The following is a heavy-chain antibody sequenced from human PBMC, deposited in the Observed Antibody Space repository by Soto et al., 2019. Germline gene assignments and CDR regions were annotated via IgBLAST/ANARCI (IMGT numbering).Heavy chain of an antibody. Sequence: ASVKVSCKASGGTFSSYAISWVRQAPGQGLEWMGGIIPIFGTANYAQKFQGRVTITADESTSTAYMELSSLRSEDTAVYYCARDRRYYDSSGPFDYWGQGTLVTVSS. V-gene: IGHV1-69*13. J-gene: IGHJ4*02. CDR1: GGTFSSYA. D-gene: IGHD3-22*01. CDR2: IIPIFGTA. CDR3: ARDRRYYDSSGPFDY.